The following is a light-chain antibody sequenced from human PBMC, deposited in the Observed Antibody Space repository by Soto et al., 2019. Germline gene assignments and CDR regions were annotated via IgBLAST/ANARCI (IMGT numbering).Light chain of an antibody. J-gene: IGLJ1*01. CDR2: DVS. CDR3: SSYTSSSTLYG. V-gene: IGLV2-14*01. CDR1: SSDVGGYNY. Sequence: QSALTQPASVSGSPGQSITISCTGTSSDVGGYNYVSWYQQHPGKAPKLMIYDVSNRPSGVSNRFSGSKSGNTASLTISGLQAEDEADYYCSSYTSSSTLYGFGTGTKVT.